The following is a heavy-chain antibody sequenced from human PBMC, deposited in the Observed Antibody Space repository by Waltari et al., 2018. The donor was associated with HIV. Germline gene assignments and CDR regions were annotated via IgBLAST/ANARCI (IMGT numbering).Heavy chain of an antibody. CDR3: AKQGWSVDQGEGY. D-gene: IGHD3-3*01. CDR1: GFTFSSYA. Sequence: EVQLLESGGALAQPGGSLRLSCAASGFTFSSYAMSWVRQAPGKGVEGGSRISGSGGGTYYADCVEGRFTISRDNSKNTLSLQMNSLRAEDTALYYCAKQGWSVDQGEGYWGQGTLVTVSS. CDR2: ISGSGGGT. J-gene: IGHJ4*02. V-gene: IGHV3-23*01.